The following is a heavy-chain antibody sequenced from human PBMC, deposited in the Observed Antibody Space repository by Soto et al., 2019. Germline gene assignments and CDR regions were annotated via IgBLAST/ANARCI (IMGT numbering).Heavy chain of an antibody. CDR1: GGSFSGYY. CDR3: ARGTVFGTN. V-gene: IGHV4-34*01. CDR2: INHSGST. Sequence: PSETLSLTCAVYGGSFSGYYWSWIRQPPGKGLEWIGEINHSGSTNYNPSLKSRVTISVDTSKNQFSLKLSSVTAADTAVYYCARGTVFGTNWGQGTLVTVSS. J-gene: IGHJ4*02. D-gene: IGHD3-10*02.